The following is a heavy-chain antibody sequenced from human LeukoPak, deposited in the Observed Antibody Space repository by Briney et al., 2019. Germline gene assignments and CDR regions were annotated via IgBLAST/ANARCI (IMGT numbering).Heavy chain of an antibody. CDR2: ISGSCTNT. CDR3: AKSQTGYSSGWYDY. D-gene: IGHD6-19*01. V-gene: IGHV3-23*01. J-gene: IGHJ4*02. CDR1: GFTFSSYA. Sequence: PGGSLRLSCAASGFTFSSYAMTWVRQAPGKGLEWVSAISGSCTNTYYADSVKGRFTFSTDNSKNTLHLQMNSLRAEDTDVYYCAKSQTGYSSGWYDYWGQGTLVTVSS.